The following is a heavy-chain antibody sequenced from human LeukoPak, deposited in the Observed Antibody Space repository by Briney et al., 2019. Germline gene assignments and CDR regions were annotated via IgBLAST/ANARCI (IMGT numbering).Heavy chain of an antibody. V-gene: IGHV4-59*01. CDR2: IYHSGST. Sequence: SETLSLTCTVSGGSISSYYWSWIRQPPGKGLEWIGYIYHSGSTNYNPSLKSRVTISVDTSKNQFSLKLSSVTAADTAVYYCAREDGDQDAFDIWGQGTMVTVSS. CDR3: AREDGDQDAFDI. CDR1: GGSISSYY. D-gene: IGHD2-21*02. J-gene: IGHJ3*02.